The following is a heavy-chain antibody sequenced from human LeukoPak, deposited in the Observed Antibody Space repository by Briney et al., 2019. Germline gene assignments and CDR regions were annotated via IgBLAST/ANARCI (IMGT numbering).Heavy chain of an antibody. CDR3: ARAEVGATGPAYAFDI. Sequence: SVKVSCKASGGTFSSYAISWVRQAPGQGLEWMGGIIPIFGTANYAQKFQGRVTITTDESTSTAYMELSSLRSEDTAVYYCARAEVGATGPAYAFDIWGQGTMVTVSS. CDR1: GGTFSSYA. J-gene: IGHJ3*02. CDR2: IIPIFGTA. D-gene: IGHD1-26*01. V-gene: IGHV1-69*05.